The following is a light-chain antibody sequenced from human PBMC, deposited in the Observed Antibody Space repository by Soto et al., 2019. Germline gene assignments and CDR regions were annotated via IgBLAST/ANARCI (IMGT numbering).Light chain of an antibody. CDR1: QSVGRAY. Sequence: PGESVTLSCRASQSVGRAYLAWFQHKPGQAPRLLVHHASTRATGVPDRFSGSGSGTDFTFTVSRLEPEDFAIYYCHQYASEPLTFGGGTKLEIK. CDR2: HAS. J-gene: IGKJ4*01. CDR3: HQYASEPLT. V-gene: IGKV3-20*01.